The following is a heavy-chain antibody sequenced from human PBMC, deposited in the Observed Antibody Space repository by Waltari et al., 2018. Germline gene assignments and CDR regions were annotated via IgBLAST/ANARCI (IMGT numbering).Heavy chain of an antibody. CDR1: GFTIKDFA. J-gene: IGHJ1*01. Sequence: QVHLVESGGGVVQSGKSLRLSCAASGFTIKDFAMHWVRQAPGQGLEWVSVRSSDGTKKYYADSVKGRFIISRDNSGSPLYLQMNSRRPQDTAIYYCARGDCRSTSCYSLESWGHGTLVTVS. D-gene: IGHD2-2*01. V-gene: IGHV3-30*01. CDR3: ARGDCRSTSCYSLES. CDR2: RSSDGTKK.